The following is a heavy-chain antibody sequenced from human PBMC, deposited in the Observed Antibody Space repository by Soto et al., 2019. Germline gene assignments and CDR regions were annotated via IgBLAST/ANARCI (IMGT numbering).Heavy chain of an antibody. Sequence: QVQLVQSGAEVKKPGASVKVSCKASGYTFTNYGISWVRQAPGQGLEWMGWISAYNGNINYAQKLQGRVTVTTDTSTRTAYMELRSLRSDDTGMYYCASSYCGGNCYSNVHLDYYSYGMDVWGQGTTVTVSS. V-gene: IGHV1-18*01. CDR3: ASSYCGGNCYSNVHLDYYSYGMDV. CDR2: ISAYNGNI. J-gene: IGHJ6*02. D-gene: IGHD2-21*02. CDR1: GYTFTNYG.